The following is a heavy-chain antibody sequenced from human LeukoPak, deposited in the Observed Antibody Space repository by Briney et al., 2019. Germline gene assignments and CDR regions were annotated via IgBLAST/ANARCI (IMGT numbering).Heavy chain of an antibody. CDR1: GFTFSSYA. CDR2: ISVSGAST. D-gene: IGHD3-22*01. J-gene: IGHJ4*02. Sequence: GGSLRLPCAASGFTFSSYAMSWVRQAPGKGLEWVSGISVSGASTSNADPVKGRFTISRDNPRNTLYLQMNSLRAEDTALYYCAIMHPYYDGNGYWVQWGQGTLVTVSS. V-gene: IGHV3-23*01. CDR3: AIMHPYYDGNGYWVQ.